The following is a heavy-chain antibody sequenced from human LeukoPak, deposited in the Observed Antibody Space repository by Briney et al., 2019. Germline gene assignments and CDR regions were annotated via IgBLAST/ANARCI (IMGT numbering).Heavy chain of an antibody. CDR2: IYNSEST. CDR1: GGSSSSTNYY. J-gene: IGHJ4*02. CDR3: ARLYCSGASCYHYFDY. V-gene: IGHV4-39*01. Sequence: SETLSLTCTVSGGSSSSTNYYWGWIRQPPGKGLEWIGSIYNSESTNYNPSLKSRVTISVDTYKNQFSLRLNSVTAADTAVYICARLYCSGASCYHYFDYWGQGTLVTVSS. D-gene: IGHD2-15*01.